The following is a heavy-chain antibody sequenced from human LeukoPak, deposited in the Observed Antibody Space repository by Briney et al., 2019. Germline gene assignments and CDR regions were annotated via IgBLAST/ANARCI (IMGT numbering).Heavy chain of an antibody. Sequence: GGSLRLSCAASGFTFSSYVMSWVCQAAGEGLEWVSAISGSGGGTYYADSVKGRFTISRDNSKNTLYLQTNSLRAEDTAVYYCARRGAAGTYYFDYWGQGTLVTVSS. CDR1: GFTFSSYV. J-gene: IGHJ4*02. V-gene: IGHV3-23*01. CDR3: ARRGAAGTYYFDY. D-gene: IGHD6-13*01. CDR2: ISGSGGGT.